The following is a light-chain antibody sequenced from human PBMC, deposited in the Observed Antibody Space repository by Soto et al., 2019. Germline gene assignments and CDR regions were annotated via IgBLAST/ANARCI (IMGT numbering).Light chain of an antibody. CDR1: QSISSW. Sequence: DIQMTQSPPTLSVLVGDRVTMTCLANQSISSWLAWYQQRPGKAPKLLICKASSLESGVPPRFSGSGSGTEFTLTISSLQPEDFATYYCQQYNSYSWTFGQGTKVDI. V-gene: IGKV1-5*03. CDR3: QQYNSYSWT. J-gene: IGKJ1*01. CDR2: KAS.